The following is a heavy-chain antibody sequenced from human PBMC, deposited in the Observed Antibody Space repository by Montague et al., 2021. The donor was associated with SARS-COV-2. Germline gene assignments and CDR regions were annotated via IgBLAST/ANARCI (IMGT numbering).Heavy chain of an antibody. J-gene: IGHJ4*02. Sequence: TLSLTCTVSGGSISSGSYYWSWIRQPAGKGLEWIGRIYTSGTTDYSFSLKSRVTISVDTSKNQFSLKLTSVTAADTAVYCCARAHSGGWAHLDNWGQGSLVTVSS. D-gene: IGHD5-12*01. CDR3: ARAHSGGWAHLDN. CDR2: IYTSGTT. CDR1: GGSISSGSYY. V-gene: IGHV4-61*02.